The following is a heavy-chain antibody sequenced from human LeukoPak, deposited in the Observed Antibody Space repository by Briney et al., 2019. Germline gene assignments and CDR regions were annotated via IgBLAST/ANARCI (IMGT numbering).Heavy chain of an antibody. D-gene: IGHD1-26*01. Sequence: GASVKVSCKVSGYTLTELSMHWVRQAPGKGLEWMGGIIPIFGTANYAQKFQGRVTITTDESTSTAYMELSSLRSEDTAVYYCARALRPPDHIVGATGAFDIWGQGTMVTVSS. V-gene: IGHV1-69*05. CDR2: IIPIFGTA. CDR1: GYTLTELS. CDR3: ARALRPPDHIVGATGAFDI. J-gene: IGHJ3*02.